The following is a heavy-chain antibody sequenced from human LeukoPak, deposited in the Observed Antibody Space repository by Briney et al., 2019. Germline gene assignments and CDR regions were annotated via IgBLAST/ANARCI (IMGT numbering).Heavy chain of an antibody. CDR2: IYYTGNT. CDR3: ARAPLHTAMGSWYFDY. D-gene: IGHD5-18*01. CDR1: GGSISRYY. V-gene: IGHV4-59*01. Sequence: SETLSLTCSISGGSISRYYWSWLRQPPGKGLEWIGYIYYTGNTNYNPSLKSRVTISVDTSKNQFSLKLSSVTAADTAVYYCARAPLHTAMGSWYFDYWGQGTLVTVSS. J-gene: IGHJ4*02.